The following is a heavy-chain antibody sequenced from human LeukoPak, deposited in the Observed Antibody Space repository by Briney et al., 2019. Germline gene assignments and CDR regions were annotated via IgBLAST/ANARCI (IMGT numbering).Heavy chain of an antibody. V-gene: IGHV3-21*01. CDR2: ISSSSSYI. Sequence: GGSLRLSCAASGFTFSSYSMNWVRQAPGKGLEWVSSISSSSSYIYYADSVKGRFTISRDNAKNSLYLQMNSLRAEDTAVYYCERDGYYDILTGYRAYYYYGMDVWGKGTTVTVSS. CDR1: GFTFSSYS. CDR3: ERDGYYDILTGYRAYYYYGMDV. J-gene: IGHJ6*04. D-gene: IGHD3-9*01.